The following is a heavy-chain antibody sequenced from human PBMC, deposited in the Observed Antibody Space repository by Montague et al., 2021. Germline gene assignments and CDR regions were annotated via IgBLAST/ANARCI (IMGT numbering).Heavy chain of an antibody. J-gene: IGHJ5*02. Sequence: SETLSLTCTVYGASINSSSYYWGWIRQPPGKGLEWIGSINYSANTNYNPSLKSRLSISVDTTKNQFSLRLKSVTAADTAVYHCARVDCDGDGYTFDPWGQGTLVTVSS. CDR2: INYSANT. CDR1: GASINSSSYY. V-gene: IGHV4-39*01. CDR3: ARVDCDGDGYTFDP. D-gene: IGHD2-21*02.